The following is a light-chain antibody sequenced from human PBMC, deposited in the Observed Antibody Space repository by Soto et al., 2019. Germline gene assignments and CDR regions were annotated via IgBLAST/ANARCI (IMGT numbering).Light chain of an antibody. CDR2: DAS. CDR1: QSVRSY. CDR3: QQRSNWPLT. Sequence: EIVLTQSPATLSLSLGERATLSCRASQSVRSYLAWYQQKPGQAPRLLIFDASNRATGIPARFSGSGSGTDFTLTISSLEPEDFAVYYCQQRSNWPLTFGGGTKVEIK. V-gene: IGKV3-11*01. J-gene: IGKJ4*01.